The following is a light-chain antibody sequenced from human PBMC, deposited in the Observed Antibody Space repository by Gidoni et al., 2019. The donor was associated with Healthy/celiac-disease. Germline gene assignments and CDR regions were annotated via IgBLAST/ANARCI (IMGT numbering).Light chain of an antibody. CDR2: AAS. V-gene: IGKV1-39*01. CDR3: QLSYSTPRT. J-gene: IGKJ1*01. CDR1: QSISSY. Sequence: DSQMTQYPSSLSASVGDRVTITCRASQSISSYLNWYQQKPGKAPKLLIYAASSLQSGVPSRFSRSGSGTDFTLTLSSLQPEDFATYYCQLSYSTPRTFDQGTKVEIK.